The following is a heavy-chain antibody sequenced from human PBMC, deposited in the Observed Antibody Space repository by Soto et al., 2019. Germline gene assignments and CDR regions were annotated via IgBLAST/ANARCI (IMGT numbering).Heavy chain of an antibody. Sequence: GGSLRLSCVASGFTFSSYWMHWVRQGPGKGLAWVSRINGEGTSTSYADSVKGRFTIFRDNAKNTLYLQMNSLGVEDTGVYYCARRVLAGTPYYFDYWGQGS. V-gene: IGHV3-74*01. CDR3: ARRVLAGTPYYFDY. J-gene: IGHJ4*02. CDR1: GFTFSSYW. D-gene: IGHD3-3*02. CDR2: INGEGTST.